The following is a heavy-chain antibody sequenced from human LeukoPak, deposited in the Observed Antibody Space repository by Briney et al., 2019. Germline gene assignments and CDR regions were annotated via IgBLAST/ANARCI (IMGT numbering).Heavy chain of an antibody. CDR1: GDSISSSSYY. CDR2: IYYSGST. V-gene: IGHV4-39*07. CDR3: ARGDDIVVVPAATGGSGLDP. D-gene: IGHD2-2*01. J-gene: IGHJ5*02. Sequence: PSETLSLTCTVSGDSISSSSYYWGWIRQPPGKGLEWIGSIYYSGSTYYNPSLKSRVTISVDTSKNQFSLKLSSVTAADTAVYYCARGDDIVVVPAATGGSGLDPWGQGTLVTVSS.